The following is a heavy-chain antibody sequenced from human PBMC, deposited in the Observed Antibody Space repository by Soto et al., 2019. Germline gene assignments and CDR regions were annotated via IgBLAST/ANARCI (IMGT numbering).Heavy chain of an antibody. CDR3: ARDPDYGDYWGYFFDS. Sequence: ASVKVSCKTSGYTFAAYYIHWIRQAPGQRLEWMGWINPTSGGTVYAQNFQDRVTMTRDTSISTAYVELRRLNSGYTAVYYCARDPDYGDYWGYFFDSWGQGTPGTVSS. CDR1: GYTFAAYY. D-gene: IGHD4-17*01. CDR2: INPTSGGT. J-gene: IGHJ4*02. V-gene: IGHV1-2*02.